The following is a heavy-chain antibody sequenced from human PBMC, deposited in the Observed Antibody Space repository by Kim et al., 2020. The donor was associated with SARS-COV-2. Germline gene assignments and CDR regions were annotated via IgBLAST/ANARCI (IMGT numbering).Heavy chain of an antibody. V-gene: IGHV4-59*13. Sequence: SETLSLTCTVSGGSISSYYWSWIRQPPGKGLEWIGYIYYSGSTNYNPSLKSRVTISVDTSKNQFSLKLSSVTAADTAVYYCARDHYCSSTSCRPGPYYYYGMDVWGQGTTVTVSS. CDR2: IYYSGST. D-gene: IGHD2-2*01. CDR1: GGSISSYY. CDR3: ARDHYCSSTSCRPGPYYYYGMDV. J-gene: IGHJ6*02.